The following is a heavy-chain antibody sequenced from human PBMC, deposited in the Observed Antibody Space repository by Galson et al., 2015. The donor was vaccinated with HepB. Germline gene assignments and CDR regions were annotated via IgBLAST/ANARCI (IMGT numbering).Heavy chain of an antibody. D-gene: IGHD6-19*01. Sequence: SLRLSCAASGFTFSYYAMAWVRQAPGKGLEWISAITPCGDSTYSADSMKGRFFISRDNSQNTLFLQMNSLRADDTAIYFCAKVFPEKTDGWYRQALYYFDSWGQGTRVTVSS. CDR1: GFTFSYYA. V-gene: IGHV3-23*01. J-gene: IGHJ4*02. CDR2: ITPCGDST. CDR3: AKVFPEKTDGWYRQALYYFDS.